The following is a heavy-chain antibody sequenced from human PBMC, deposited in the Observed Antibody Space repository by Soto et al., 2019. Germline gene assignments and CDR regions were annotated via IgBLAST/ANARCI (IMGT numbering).Heavy chain of an antibody. V-gene: IGHV4-38-2*02. J-gene: IGHJ4*02. CDR3: ARKGGYCSSTSCYYFDY. CDR2: IYHSGST. D-gene: IGHD2-2*01. CDR1: GYSISSGYY. Sequence: SETLSLTCTVSGYSISSGYYWGWIRQPPGKGLEWIGSIYHSGSTYYNPSLKSRVTISVDTSKNQFSLKLSSVTAADTAVYYCARKGGYCSSTSCYYFDYWGQGTLVTVSS.